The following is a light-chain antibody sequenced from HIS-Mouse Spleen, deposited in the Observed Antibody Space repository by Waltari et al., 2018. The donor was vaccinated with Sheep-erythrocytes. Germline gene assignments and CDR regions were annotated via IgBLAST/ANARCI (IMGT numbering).Light chain of an antibody. V-gene: IGLV3-1*01. CDR1: KLGDKY. CDR2: QDS. J-gene: IGLJ2*01. Sequence: SYELTQPPSVSVSPGQTASITCSGDKLGDKYACWYQQKPGQSPVLVIYQDSKRPAGIPEGFAGSNSGNTATLTISGTQAMDEADYYCQAWDSSTAEVVFGGGTKLTVL. CDR3: QAWDSSTAEVV.